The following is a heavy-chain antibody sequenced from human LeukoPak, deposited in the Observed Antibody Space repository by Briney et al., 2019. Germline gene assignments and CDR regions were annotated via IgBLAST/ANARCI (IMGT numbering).Heavy chain of an antibody. Sequence: PSQTLSLTCAVSGGSISSGDYSWSWIRQPPGKGLEWIGYIYYTDTYYNPSLKSRVTISLDTSKNQFSLKLSSVTAADTALYYCARLPGSYYYNDYRDVWGKGTTVTVTS. CDR2: IYYTDT. V-gene: IGHV4-30-4*07. D-gene: IGHD3-10*01. J-gene: IGHJ6*03. CDR1: GGSISSGDYS. CDR3: ARLPGSYYYNDYRDV.